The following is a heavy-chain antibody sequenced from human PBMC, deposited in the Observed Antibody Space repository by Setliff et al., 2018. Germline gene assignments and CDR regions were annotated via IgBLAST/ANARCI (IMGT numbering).Heavy chain of an antibody. CDR2: INHSGST. D-gene: IGHD6-6*01. V-gene: IGHV4-34*01. CDR1: GGSFSGYY. Sequence: SETLSLTCAVYGGSFSGYYWSWIRQPPGKGLEWIGEINHSGSTNYNPSLKSRVTISVDRSKNQFSLKLSSVIAADTAVYYCARDLYSSSSGGFYYYYYYMDVWG. J-gene: IGHJ6*03. CDR3: ARDLYSSSSGGFYYYYYYMDV.